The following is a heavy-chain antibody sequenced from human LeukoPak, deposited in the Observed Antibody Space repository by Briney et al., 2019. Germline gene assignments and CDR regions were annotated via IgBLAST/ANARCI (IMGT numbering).Heavy chain of an antibody. D-gene: IGHD6-13*01. V-gene: IGHV3-7*01. J-gene: IGHJ4*01. Sequence: GGSLRLSCTASGFTFGDYAMSWFRQAPGKGLAWVASIKQDGGEKSYVDSVKGRFTISRDNAKNSLYLQMSSLRAEDTAVYYCARDGTAAGLYFDLWGQGTLVTVSS. CDR1: GFTFGDYA. CDR2: IKQDGGEK. CDR3: ARDGTAAGLYFDL.